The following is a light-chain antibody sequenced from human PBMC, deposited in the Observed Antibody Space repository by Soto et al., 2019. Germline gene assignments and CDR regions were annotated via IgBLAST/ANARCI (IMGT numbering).Light chain of an antibody. Sequence: QSALTQPASVSLSPGQSITISCTGTSNDVGGYNYVSWYQQHPDKAPKLMIFEVTYRPSGVSNRFSGSKSGNTASLTISGLQAEDEADYYCSSYTSSSTHNYVFGTGTKVTVL. CDR2: EVT. CDR1: SNDVGGYNY. V-gene: IGLV2-14*01. J-gene: IGLJ1*01. CDR3: SSYTSSSTHNYV.